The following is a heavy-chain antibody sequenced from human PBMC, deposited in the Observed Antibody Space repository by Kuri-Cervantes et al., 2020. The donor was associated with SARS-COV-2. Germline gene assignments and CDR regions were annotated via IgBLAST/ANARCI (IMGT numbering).Heavy chain of an antibody. D-gene: IGHD2-2*01. CDR1: GFTFSDYY. CDR2: ISSSGSTI. J-gene: IGHJ6*02. CDR3: ARAPPPASPRGGMDV. V-gene: IGHV3-11*01. Sequence: GGSLRLSCAASGFTFSDYYMSWIRQAPGKGLEWVSYISSSGSTIYYADSVKGQFTISRDNAKNSLYLQINSLRAEDTAVYYCARAPPPASPRGGMDVWGQGTTVTVSS.